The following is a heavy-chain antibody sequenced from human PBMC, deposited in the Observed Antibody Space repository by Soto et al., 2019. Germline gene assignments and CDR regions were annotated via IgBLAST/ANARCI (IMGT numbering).Heavy chain of an antibody. D-gene: IGHD1-26*01. V-gene: IGHV4-59*01. J-gene: IGHJ3*02. CDR3: ARDLGSAAFDI. CDR2: IYYSGST. CDR1: GGSISSYY. Sequence: SETLSLTCTVSGGSISSYYWSWIRQPPGKGLEYIGYIYYSGSTNYNPSLKSRVTISVDTSKNQFSLKLSPVTAADTAVYYCARDLGSAAFDIWGQGTMVTVSS.